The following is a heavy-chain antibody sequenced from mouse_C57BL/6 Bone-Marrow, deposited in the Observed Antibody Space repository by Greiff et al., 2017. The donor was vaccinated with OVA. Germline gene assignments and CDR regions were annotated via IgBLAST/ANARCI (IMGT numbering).Heavy chain of an antibody. CDR2: IYPGDGDT. V-gene: IGHV1-82*01. Sequence: VQLQQSGPELVKPGASVKISCQASGYAFSSSWMNRVKQRPGKGLEWVGRIYPGDGDTNYNGKFKGKATLTADKSSITASMQLSSLTSEYSSVYFYARDYYGSTYYFDYWGQGTTLTVSS. CDR3: ARDYYGSTYYFDY. CDR1: GYAFSSSW. D-gene: IGHD1-1*01. J-gene: IGHJ2*01.